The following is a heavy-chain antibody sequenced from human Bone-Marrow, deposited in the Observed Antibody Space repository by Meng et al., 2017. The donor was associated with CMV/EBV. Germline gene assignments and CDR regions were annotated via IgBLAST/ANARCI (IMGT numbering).Heavy chain of an antibody. CDR2: ISFDGSKN. CDR1: KFTFNRYA. V-gene: IGHV3-30-3*01. J-gene: IGHJ4*02. D-gene: IGHD2-2*01. CDR3: ARELPTVMPFDY. Sequence: GGSLRLSCAASKFTFNRYAMHWVRQAPGKGLEWVAVISFDGSKNYYADSVKGRFTISRDNSKHTLYLQMNSLRVEDTAVYYCARELPTVMPFDYWGLGTLVTVSS.